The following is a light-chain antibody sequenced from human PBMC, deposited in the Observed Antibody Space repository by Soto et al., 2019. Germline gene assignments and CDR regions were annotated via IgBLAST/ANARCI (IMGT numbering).Light chain of an antibody. CDR2: QDT. J-gene: IGLJ1*01. CDR1: KLGDKY. Sequence: SYELTQPPSVSVSPGQTANIACSGDKLGDKYVAWYQQKPGQSPVLVIYQDTKRPSGIPERFSGSNSGNTATLTISGTQAMDEADYYCQACDRSTAGVFGTGTKVTVL. V-gene: IGLV3-1*01. CDR3: QACDRSTAGV.